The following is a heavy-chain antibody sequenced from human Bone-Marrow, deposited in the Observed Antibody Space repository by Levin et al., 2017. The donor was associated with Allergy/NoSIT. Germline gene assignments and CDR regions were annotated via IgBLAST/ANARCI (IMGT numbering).Heavy chain of an antibody. J-gene: IGHJ5*02. D-gene: IGHD1-14*01. CDR3: ASRGQLVGRTGIQARFFCWFDP. CDR2: IIPNSGGT. CDR1: GNTFTGYY. V-gene: IGHV1-2*02. Sequence: ASVKVSCKASGNTFTGYYMHWVRQAPGQGLEWVGWIIPNSGGTNYAQKFQGRVTMTRDTSISTAYMELNSLRSDDTAVYYCASRGQLVGRTGIQARFFCWFDPWGQGTLVSVSS.